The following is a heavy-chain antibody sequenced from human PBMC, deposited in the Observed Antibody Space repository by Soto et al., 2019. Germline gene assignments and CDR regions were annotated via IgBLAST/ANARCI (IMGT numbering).Heavy chain of an antibody. Sequence: GGSLRLSCAASRFTLSYYWMSWVRQAPGKGLEWVANIKQDGSEKSYVDSVKGRFTISRDNAKNSLYLQMNSLRAEDTAVYYCAREYYDSSGYGPHCDYWGQGTLVTVSS. J-gene: IGHJ4*02. CDR3: AREYYDSSGYGPHCDY. CDR1: RFTLSYYW. D-gene: IGHD3-22*01. V-gene: IGHV3-7*01. CDR2: IKQDGSEK.